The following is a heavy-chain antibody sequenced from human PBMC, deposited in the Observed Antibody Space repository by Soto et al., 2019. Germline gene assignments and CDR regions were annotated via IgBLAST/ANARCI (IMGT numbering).Heavy chain of an antibody. J-gene: IGHJ4*02. CDR3: ARAGFSYGHLLF. CDR2: VFYSGAT. V-gene: IGHV4-30-4*01. Sequence: SGTLSLTCNVSGGPIKTGDYYWNWIRQPPGKGLEWIGYVFYSGATNYSPSLKSRAAISMDTSKNQFSLSLTSVTAADTAVYYCARAGFSYGHLLFWGQGIRVTVSS. D-gene: IGHD3-10*01. CDR1: GGPIKTGDYY.